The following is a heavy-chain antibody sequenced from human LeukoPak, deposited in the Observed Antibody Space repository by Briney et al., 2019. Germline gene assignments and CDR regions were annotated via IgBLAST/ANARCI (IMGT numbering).Heavy chain of an antibody. CDR1: GFTFGNYA. V-gene: IGHV3-23*01. Sequence: GGSLRLSCVGSGFTFGNYAMNWVRQAPGKGLEWVAAISGRGGDTFYADSVKGRFTFSRDNSKNTMFLQMNSLRAEDTALYYCAKEARDILTHYYWGSQFDYWGQGTLVIVSS. D-gene: IGHD3-9*01. J-gene: IGHJ4*02. CDR2: ISGRGGDT. CDR3: AKEARDILTHYYWGSQFDY.